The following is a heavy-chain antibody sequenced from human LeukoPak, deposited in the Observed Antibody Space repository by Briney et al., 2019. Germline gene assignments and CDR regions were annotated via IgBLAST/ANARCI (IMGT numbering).Heavy chain of an antibody. CDR1: GGSISSYY. CDR3: ARALRARITGTTASVYGMDV. CDR2: ISYSGST. V-gene: IGHV4-59*01. Sequence: PSETLSLTCTVSGGSISSYYWSWIRQPPGKGLEWIGYISYSGSTNYNPSLKSRVTISVDTSKNQFSLKLSSVTAADTAVYYCARALRARITGTTASVYGMDVWGQGTTVTVSS. J-gene: IGHJ6*02. D-gene: IGHD1-20*01.